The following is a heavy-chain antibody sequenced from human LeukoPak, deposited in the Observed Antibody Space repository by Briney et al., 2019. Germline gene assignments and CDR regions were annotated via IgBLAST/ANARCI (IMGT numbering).Heavy chain of an antibody. Sequence: GGSLRLSCAASGFTFSDYYMSWIRQAPGKGLEWVSYISSSGSTIYYADSVKGRFTISRDNAKNSLYLQMNSLRVEDTAVYYCARDKEVGATTAFDIWGQGTMVTVSS. CDR3: ARDKEVGATTAFDI. CDR2: ISSSGSTI. J-gene: IGHJ3*02. CDR1: GFTFSDYY. D-gene: IGHD1-26*01. V-gene: IGHV3-11*04.